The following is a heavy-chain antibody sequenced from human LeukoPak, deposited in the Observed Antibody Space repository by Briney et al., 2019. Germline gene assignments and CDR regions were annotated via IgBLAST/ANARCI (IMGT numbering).Heavy chain of an antibody. J-gene: IGHJ4*02. D-gene: IGHD3-9*01. CDR1: GGSFSGYY. Sequence: SETLSLTCAVYGGSFSGYYWSWIRQPPGKGLEWIGEINHSGSTNYNPSLKSRVTISVDTSKNQFSLKLSSVTAADTAVYYCARGVSYDILTGQGYYFDYWGRGTLVTVSS. CDR2: INHSGST. CDR3: ARGVSYDILTGQGYYFDY. V-gene: IGHV4-34*01.